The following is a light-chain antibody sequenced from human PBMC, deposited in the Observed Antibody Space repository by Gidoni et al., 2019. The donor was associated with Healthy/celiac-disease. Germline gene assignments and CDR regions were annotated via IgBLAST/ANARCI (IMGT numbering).Light chain of an antibody. CDR1: QSVSSY. Sequence: ERVLTQSPATLSWSPGERATLSCRASQSVSSYLAWYQQKPGQAPRLLIYDASNRATGIPARFSGSGPGTDFTLTISSLEPEDFAVYYCQQRSNWPYTFGQGTKLEIK. CDR2: DAS. CDR3: QQRSNWPYT. V-gene: IGKV3D-11*02. J-gene: IGKJ2*01.